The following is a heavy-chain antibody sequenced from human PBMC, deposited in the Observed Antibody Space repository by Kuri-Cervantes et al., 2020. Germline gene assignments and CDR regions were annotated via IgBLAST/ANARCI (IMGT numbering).Heavy chain of an antibody. V-gene: IGHV3-48*01. D-gene: IGHD3-10*01. J-gene: IGHJ6*03. CDR3: ARSSGYYGSGSYPYYYYYMDV. CDR1: GFTFSSYS. Sequence: GESLKISCAASGFTFSSYSMNWVRQAPGKGLEWVSYISSSSSTIYYADSVKGRFTISRDNAKNSLYLQMNSLRAEDTAVYYCARSSGYYGSGSYPYYYYYMDVWGKGTTVTVSS. CDR2: ISSSSSTI.